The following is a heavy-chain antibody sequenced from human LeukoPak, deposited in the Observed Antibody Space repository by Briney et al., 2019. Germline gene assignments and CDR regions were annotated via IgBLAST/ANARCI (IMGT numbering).Heavy chain of an antibody. CDR3: ARGSDSSPINPYYYYYYMDV. J-gene: IGHJ6*03. CDR2: INHSGST. D-gene: IGHD6-13*01. CDR1: GGSFSGYY. Sequence: PSETLSLTCAVYGGSFSGYYWSWIRQPPGKGLEWIGEINHSGSTNYNPSLKSRVTISVDTSKNQFSLKLSSVTAADTAVYYCARGSDSSPINPYYYYYYMDVWGKGTTVTLSS. V-gene: IGHV4-34*01.